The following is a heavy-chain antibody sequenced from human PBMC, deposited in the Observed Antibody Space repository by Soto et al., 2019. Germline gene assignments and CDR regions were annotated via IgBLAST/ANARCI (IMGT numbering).Heavy chain of an antibody. CDR3: ARDLHIYDFWSGYYRPPDDAFDI. V-gene: IGHV1-18*01. Sequence: EASVKVSCKASGYTFTSCGISWVRQAPGQGLESMGWISAYNGNTNYAQKLQGRVTMTTDTSTSTAYMELRSLRSDDTAVYYCARDLHIYDFWSGYYRPPDDAFDIWGQGTMVTVSS. J-gene: IGHJ3*02. CDR2: ISAYNGNT. D-gene: IGHD3-3*01. CDR1: GYTFTSCG.